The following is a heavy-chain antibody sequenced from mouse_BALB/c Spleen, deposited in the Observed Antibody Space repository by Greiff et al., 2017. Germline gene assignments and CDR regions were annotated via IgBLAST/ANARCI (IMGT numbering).Heavy chain of an antibody. D-gene: IGHD1-1*01. V-gene: IGHV3-2*02. CDR3: AIYGSSSWFAY. CDR1: GYSITSDYA. J-gene: IGHJ3*01. CDR2: ISYSGST. Sequence: EVKLLESGPGLVKPSQSLSLTCTVTGYSITSDYAWNWIRQFPGNKLEWMGYISYSGSTSYNPSLKSRISITRDTSKNQFFLQLNSVTTEDTATYYCAIYGSSSWFAYWGQGTLVTVSA.